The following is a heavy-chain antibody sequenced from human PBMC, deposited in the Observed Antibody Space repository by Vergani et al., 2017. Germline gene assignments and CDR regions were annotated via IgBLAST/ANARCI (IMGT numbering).Heavy chain of an antibody. D-gene: IGHD5-18*01. J-gene: IGHJ4*02. Sequence: QVQLQESGPGLVKPSQTLSLTCTVSGGSISSGGYYWSWIRQHPGKGLEWIGYIYYSGNTYYNPSLKSRVTISVDTSKNQFSLKLSSVTAADTAVYYCARGADTGMVTGVFDYWGQGTLVTVSS. CDR1: GGSISSGGYY. V-gene: IGHV4-31*03. CDR3: ARGADTGMVTGVFDY. CDR2: IYYSGNT.